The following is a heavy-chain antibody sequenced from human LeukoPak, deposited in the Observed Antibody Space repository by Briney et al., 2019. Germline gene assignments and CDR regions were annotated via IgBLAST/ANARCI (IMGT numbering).Heavy chain of an antibody. Sequence: SGGSLKLSCAASGFTFSSYWMSWVSQAPGKGLEWVANIKQDGNEKYYVDSVKGRFTISRDDAKNSLYLQMNSLRAEDTAVYYCARTGGSSGWYSPALLKYYFDYWGRGTLVTVSS. V-gene: IGHV3-7*01. D-gene: IGHD6-19*01. CDR2: IKQDGNEK. CDR1: GFTFSSYW. J-gene: IGHJ4*02. CDR3: ARTGGSSGWYSPALLKYYFDY.